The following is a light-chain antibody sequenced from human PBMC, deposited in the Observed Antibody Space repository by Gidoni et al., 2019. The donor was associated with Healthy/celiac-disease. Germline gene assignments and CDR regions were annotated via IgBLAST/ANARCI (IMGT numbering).Light chain of an antibody. J-gene: IGKJ1*01. Sequence: AIRMTQSPSSFSASTGDRVTITCRASQGISSYLAWYQQKPGKVPKLLIYAASTLQSGVPSRFSGSGSGTDFTLTISCLQSEDFATYYCQQYYSYPPTFGQGTKVEIK. CDR1: QGISSY. CDR2: AAS. V-gene: IGKV1-8*01. CDR3: QQYYSYPPT.